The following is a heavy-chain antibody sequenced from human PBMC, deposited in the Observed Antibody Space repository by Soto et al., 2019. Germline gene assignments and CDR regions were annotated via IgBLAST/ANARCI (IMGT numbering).Heavy chain of an antibody. V-gene: IGHV3-11*06. D-gene: IGHD2-21*01. Sequence: QVHLVESGGGLVKPGGSLRLSCPTSGFPFSDYYMSCIRQAQGKGLEWLSHISPKSTYRNYADSVKGRFTISRDNTKSSLFLQMNSLGVEDTAVYYCVRGGGGGLFEHWGQGVLVTVSS. J-gene: IGHJ4*02. CDR2: ISPKSTYR. CDR3: VRGGGGGLFEH. CDR1: GFPFSDYY.